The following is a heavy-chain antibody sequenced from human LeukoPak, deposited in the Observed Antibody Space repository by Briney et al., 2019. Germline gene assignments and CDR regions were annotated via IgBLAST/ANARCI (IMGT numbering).Heavy chain of an antibody. Sequence: GGSLRLSCAASGFTFSSYAMSWVRQAPGKGLEWVSYISGSGSTVYYADSVKGRFTISRDNAKNSLYLQMNSLRAEDTAVYYCARDTGSGSYSLFDYWGQGTLVTVSS. D-gene: IGHD3-10*01. J-gene: IGHJ4*02. CDR3: ARDTGSGSYSLFDY. CDR2: ISGSGSTV. V-gene: IGHV3-48*03. CDR1: GFTFSSYA.